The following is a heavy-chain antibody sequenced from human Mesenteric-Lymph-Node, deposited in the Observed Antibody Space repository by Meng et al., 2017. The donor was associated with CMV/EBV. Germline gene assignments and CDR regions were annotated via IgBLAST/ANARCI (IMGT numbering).Heavy chain of an antibody. D-gene: IGHD4-17*01. J-gene: IGHJ4*02. CDR2: INSDGTST. Sequence: GGSLRLSCAASGFTFSDYWMHWVRQGPGKGLVWVARINSDGTSTIYADSVKGRFTISRDNAKNTLYLQMNSLRAEDTAVYYCARDWYGEYGDNWGQGTLVTVSS. CDR3: ARDWYGEYGDN. V-gene: IGHV3-74*01. CDR1: GFTFSDYW.